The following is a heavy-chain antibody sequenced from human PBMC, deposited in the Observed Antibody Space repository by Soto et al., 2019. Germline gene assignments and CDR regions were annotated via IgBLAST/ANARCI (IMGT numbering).Heavy chain of an antibody. CDR1: GFTFSKYG. CDR3: AKDYCFPVPSGQIGAYDI. V-gene: IGHV3-30*18. Sequence: QVQLVESGGGVVQPGNSLRLSCTASGFTFSKYGIHWVRQAPGRGLEWVAVISYDGSRQHFADSVKGRFTISRDNSRNTANLQVNSLRPDDTAVYFYAKDYCFPVPSGQIGAYDIWGQGTVVTVSS. J-gene: IGHJ3*02. D-gene: IGHD2-15*01. CDR2: ISYDGSRQ.